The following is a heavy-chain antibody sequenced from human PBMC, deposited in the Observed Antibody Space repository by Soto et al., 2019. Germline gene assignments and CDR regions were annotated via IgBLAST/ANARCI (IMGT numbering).Heavy chain of an antibody. D-gene: IGHD3-3*01. CDR2: TSSSSSII. Sequence: EVQLVESGGGLVQPGGSLRLSCAASGFTFSSYSMNWVRQAPGKGLEWVSYTSSSSSIIYYADSVKGRFTISRDNAKNSLYLQMNSLRAEDTAVYYCARDRITIPGMPTTGTHMDVWGKGTTVTVSS. J-gene: IGHJ6*03. CDR1: GFTFSSYS. CDR3: ARDRITIPGMPTTGTHMDV. V-gene: IGHV3-48*01.